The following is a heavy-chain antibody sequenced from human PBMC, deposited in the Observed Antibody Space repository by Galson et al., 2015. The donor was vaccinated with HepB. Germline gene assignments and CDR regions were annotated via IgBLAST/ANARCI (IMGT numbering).Heavy chain of an antibody. CDR2: ISSSSSYI. CDR3: ARSGGRYCSGGSCYSSDY. D-gene: IGHD2-15*01. J-gene: IGHJ4*02. Sequence: SLRLSCAASGFTFSSYSMNWVRQAPGKGLEWVSSISSSSSYIYYADSVKGRFTISRDNAKNSLYLQMNSLRAEDTAVYYCARSGGRYCSGGSCYSSDYWGQGTLVTVSS. CDR1: GFTFSSYS. V-gene: IGHV3-21*01.